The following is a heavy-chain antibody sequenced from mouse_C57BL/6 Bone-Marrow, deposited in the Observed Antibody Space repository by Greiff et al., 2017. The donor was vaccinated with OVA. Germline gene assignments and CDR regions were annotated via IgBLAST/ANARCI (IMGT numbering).Heavy chain of an antibody. CDR1: GYSFTGYF. CDR2: INPYNGDT. J-gene: IGHJ3*01. D-gene: IGHD1-3*01. CDR3: ARLGSKGFAY. Sequence: EVQLQESGPELVKPGDSVKISCKASGYSFTGYFMNWVMQSHGKSLEWIGRINPYNGDTFYNQKFKGKATLTVDKSSSTAHMELRSLTSEDSAVYYCARLGSKGFAYWGQGTLVTVSA. V-gene: IGHV1-20*01.